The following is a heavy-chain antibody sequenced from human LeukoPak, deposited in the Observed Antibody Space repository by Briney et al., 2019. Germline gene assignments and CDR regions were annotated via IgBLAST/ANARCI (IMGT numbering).Heavy chain of an antibody. Sequence: ASVKVSCKASGYTFTCYYMHWVRQAPGQGLEWMGWINPNSGGTNYAQKFQGRVTMTRDTSISTAYIELSRLRSDDTAVYYCARKKGMTTVTKAYYYYMDVWGKGTTVTVSS. D-gene: IGHD4-11*01. J-gene: IGHJ6*03. CDR2: INPNSGGT. CDR1: GYTFTCYY. V-gene: IGHV1-2*02. CDR3: ARKKGMTTVTKAYYYYMDV.